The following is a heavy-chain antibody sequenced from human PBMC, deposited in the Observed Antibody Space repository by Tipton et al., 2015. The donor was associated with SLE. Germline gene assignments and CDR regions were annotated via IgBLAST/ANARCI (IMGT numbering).Heavy chain of an antibody. CDR3: ARRDVWTGYLGY. J-gene: IGHJ4*02. V-gene: IGHV4-59*01. CDR2: IYYSGST. Sequence: GLVKPSETLSLTCTVSGGSISTYYWSWIRQPPGKGLEWIGYIYYSGSTNCNPSLKSRVTISVDTSKNQFSLKLRSVTTADTAVYYCARRDVWTGYLGYWGQGRLVTVSS. CDR1: GGSISTYY. D-gene: IGHD3/OR15-3a*01.